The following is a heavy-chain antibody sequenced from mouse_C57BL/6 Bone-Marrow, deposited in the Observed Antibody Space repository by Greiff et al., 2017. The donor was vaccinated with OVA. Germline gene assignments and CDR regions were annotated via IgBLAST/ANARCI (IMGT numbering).Heavy chain of an antibody. V-gene: IGHV1-64*01. Sequence: QVQLKQPGAELVKPGASVKLSCKASGYTFTSYWMHWVKQRPGQGLEWIGMIHPNSGSTNYNEKFKSKATLTVDKSSSTAYMQLSSLTSEDSAVYYCARSYYGSSYEGYYAMDYWGQGTSVTVSS. D-gene: IGHD1-1*01. J-gene: IGHJ4*01. CDR3: ARSYYGSSYEGYYAMDY. CDR1: GYTFTSYW. CDR2: IHPNSGST.